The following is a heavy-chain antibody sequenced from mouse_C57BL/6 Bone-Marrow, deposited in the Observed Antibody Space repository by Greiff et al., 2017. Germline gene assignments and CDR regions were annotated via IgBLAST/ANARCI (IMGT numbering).Heavy chain of an antibody. V-gene: IGHV1-81*01. J-gene: IGHJ4*01. Sequence: QVHVKQSGAELARPGASVKLSCKASGYTFTSYGLSWVKQRTGQGLEWIGEIYPRSGNTYYNEKFKGKATLTADKSSSTAYMELRSLTSEDSAVYFCARPGSSYFYYAMDYWGQGTSVTVSS. CDR3: ARPGSSYFYYAMDY. CDR1: GYTFTSYG. D-gene: IGHD1-1*01. CDR2: IYPRSGNT.